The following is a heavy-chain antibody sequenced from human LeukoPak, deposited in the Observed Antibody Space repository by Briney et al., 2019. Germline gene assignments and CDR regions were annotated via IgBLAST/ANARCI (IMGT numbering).Heavy chain of an antibody. J-gene: IGHJ4*02. V-gene: IGHV4-34*01. CDR1: GGSFSGYY. CDR3: ARRRGAAYFDY. D-gene: IGHD2-15*01. Sequence: SETLSLTCAVYGGSFSGYYWSWIRQPPGKGLEWIGEINHSGSTSYNPSLKSRVTISVDTSKNQFSLKLSSVTAADTAVYYCARRRGAAYFDYWGQGTLVTVSS. CDR2: INHSGST.